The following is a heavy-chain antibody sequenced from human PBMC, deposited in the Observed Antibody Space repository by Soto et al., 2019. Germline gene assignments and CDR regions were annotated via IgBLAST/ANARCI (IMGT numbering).Heavy chain of an antibody. D-gene: IGHD1-20*01. CDR3: ARALHSNWNTLEWFDP. CDR2: IYHNGST. CDR1: GGSISSGGYS. V-gene: IGHV4-30-2*01. J-gene: IGHJ5*02. Sequence: SETLSLTCAVSGGSISSGGYSWSWIRQPPGKGLEWIGYIYHNGSTYYKTSLKSRVTISVDRSKNKFYLKLSSVTAADTAVYYCARALHSNWNTLEWFDPWGQGTLVTVSS.